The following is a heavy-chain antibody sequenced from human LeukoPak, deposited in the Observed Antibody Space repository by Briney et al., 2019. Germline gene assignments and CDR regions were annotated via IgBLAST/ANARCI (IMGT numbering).Heavy chain of an antibody. CDR1: GFDFRTHA. CDR2: IWRGGNYK. D-gene: IGHD6-19*01. Sequence: QPGTSLRLSCSASGFDFRTHAMHWVRQAPGKGLEWVAMIWRGGNYKLYVDSVQGRCTISRDDSRNMLYLQMYSLTVDDTAVYYCVIDPPDSGWAFWSWGQGALVSVSS. J-gene: IGHJ5*02. CDR3: VIDPPDSGWAFWS. V-gene: IGHV3-33*03.